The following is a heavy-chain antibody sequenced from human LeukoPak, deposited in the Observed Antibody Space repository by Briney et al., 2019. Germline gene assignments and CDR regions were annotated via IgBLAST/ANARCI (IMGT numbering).Heavy chain of an antibody. CDR3: ARDWEAHDYGDYYFDY. Sequence: ASVKVSCKASGYTFTSYGISWVRQAPGQGLEWMGWISAYNGNTNHAQKLQGRVTMTTDTSTSTAYMELRSLRSDDTAVYYCARDWEAHDYGDYYFDYWGQGTLVTVSS. J-gene: IGHJ4*02. V-gene: IGHV1-18*04. D-gene: IGHD4-17*01. CDR2: ISAYNGNT. CDR1: GYTFTSYG.